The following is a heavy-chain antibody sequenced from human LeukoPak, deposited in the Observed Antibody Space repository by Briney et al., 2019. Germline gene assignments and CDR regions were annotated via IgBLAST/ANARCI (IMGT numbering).Heavy chain of an antibody. Sequence: SETLSLTCAVYGGSFSGYYWSWIRQPPGKGLEWIGEINHSGSTNYNPSLKSRVTISVDTSKNQFSLKLSSVTAADTAVYYCARRAAYSGSYDYWGQGTLVTVSS. J-gene: IGHJ4*02. CDR1: GGSFSGYY. V-gene: IGHV4-34*01. CDR2: INHSGST. CDR3: ARRAAYSGSYDY. D-gene: IGHD1-26*01.